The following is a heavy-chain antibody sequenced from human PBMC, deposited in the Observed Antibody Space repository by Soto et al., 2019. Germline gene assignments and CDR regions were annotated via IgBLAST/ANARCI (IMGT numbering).Heavy chain of an antibody. Sequence: PSETLSLTCTVSGGSISSGGYYWSWIRQHPGKGLEWIGYIYYSGNTYYNPSLKSRVTISVDTSKNQFSLKLSSVTAADTAVYYCARGGHYDGSGYNPFGIWGQGTMVT. D-gene: IGHD3-22*01. J-gene: IGHJ3*02. CDR2: IYYSGNT. CDR3: ARGGHYDGSGYNPFGI. V-gene: IGHV4-31*03. CDR1: GGSISSGGYY.